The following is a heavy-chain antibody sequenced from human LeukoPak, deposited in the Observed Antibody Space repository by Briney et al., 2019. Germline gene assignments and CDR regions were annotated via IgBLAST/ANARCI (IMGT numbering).Heavy chain of an antibody. CDR1: GYSISSGYY. CDR3: ARVGYCSGGSCYSEDY. D-gene: IGHD2-15*01. CDR2: IYHSGST. Sequence: SETLSLTCAVSGYSISSGYYWGWIRQPPGKGLEWIGSIYHSGSTNYNPSLKSRVTISVDTSKNQFSLKLSSVTAADTAVYYRARVGYCSGGSCYSEDYWGQGTLVTVSS. J-gene: IGHJ4*02. V-gene: IGHV4-38-2*01.